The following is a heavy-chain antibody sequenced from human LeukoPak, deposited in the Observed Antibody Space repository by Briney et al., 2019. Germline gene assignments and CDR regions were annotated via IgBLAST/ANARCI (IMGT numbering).Heavy chain of an antibody. CDR3: ATGAWGRLDS. Sequence: PGGSLRLSCAASGFTFSNYGMHWVRQAPGKGLEWVSIIYSGGSTYYADSVKGRFTISRDNSKNTLYIQMNSLRVEDTAVYYCATGAWGRLDSWGQGTLVIVSS. D-gene: IGHD3-16*01. CDR2: IYSGGST. J-gene: IGHJ4*02. CDR1: GFTFSNYG. V-gene: IGHV3-NL1*01.